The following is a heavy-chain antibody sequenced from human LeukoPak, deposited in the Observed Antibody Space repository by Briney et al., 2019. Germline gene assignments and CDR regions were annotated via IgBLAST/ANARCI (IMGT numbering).Heavy chain of an antibody. CDR1: GFTFSSYA. CDR3: AKDKVAATPHYYYGMDV. D-gene: IGHD2-15*01. Sequence: GGSLRLSCAASGFTFSSYAMSWVRQAPGKGLQWVSAISGSGGNTYYADSVKGRFTTSRDNSKNTLFLQMNSLRAEDTAVYYCAKDKVAATPHYYYGMDVWGQGTTVTVSS. J-gene: IGHJ6*02. CDR2: ISGSGGNT. V-gene: IGHV3-23*01.